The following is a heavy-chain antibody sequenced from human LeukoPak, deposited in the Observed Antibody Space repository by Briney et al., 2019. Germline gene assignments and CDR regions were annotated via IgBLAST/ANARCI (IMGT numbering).Heavy chain of an antibody. CDR2: ISYRGVNT. J-gene: IGHJ3*02. V-gene: IGHV3-23*01. CDR1: GFTFSTYN. Sequence: PGGSLRLSCAASGFTFSTYNMNWVRQAPGKGLEWVSGISYRGVNTYYTDSVRGRFTISRDNSKNTLFLQMNSLRAEDTAIYFCAKAFTMRDAFDIWGQGTMVTVSS. CDR3: AKAFTMRDAFDI. D-gene: IGHD3-22*01.